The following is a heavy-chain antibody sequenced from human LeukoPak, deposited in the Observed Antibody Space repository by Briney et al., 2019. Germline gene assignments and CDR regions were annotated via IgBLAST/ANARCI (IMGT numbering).Heavy chain of an antibody. V-gene: IGHV7-4-1*02. CDR1: GYTFTSYA. CDR3: ARIRGQQLAILLDY. J-gene: IGHJ4*02. Sequence: ASVKLSCKASGYTFTSYAMNWVWRATGQALEWMRWINTNTGNPTYAQGFTGRFVFSLDTSVSTAYLQISSLKAEDTAVYYCARIRGQQLAILLDYWGQGTLVTVSS. CDR2: INTNTGNP. D-gene: IGHD6-13*01.